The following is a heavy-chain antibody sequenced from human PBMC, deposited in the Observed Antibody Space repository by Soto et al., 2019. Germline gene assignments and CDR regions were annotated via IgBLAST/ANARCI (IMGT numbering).Heavy chain of an antibody. CDR2: IYYSGST. CDR1: GGSISSGGYY. CDR3: ARDYDFWSGSDHALYGMDV. Sequence: SETLSLTCTVSGGSISSGGYYWSWIRQHPGKGLEWIGYIYYSGSTYYNPSLKSRVTISVDTSKNQFSLKLSSVTAADTAVYYCARDYDFWSGSDHALYGMDVWSQGTTVTVSS. V-gene: IGHV4-31*03. D-gene: IGHD3-3*01. J-gene: IGHJ6*02.